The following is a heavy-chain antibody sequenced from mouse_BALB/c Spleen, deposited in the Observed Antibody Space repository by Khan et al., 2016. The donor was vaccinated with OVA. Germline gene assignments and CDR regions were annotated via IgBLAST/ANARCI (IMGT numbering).Heavy chain of an antibody. D-gene: IGHD1-2*01. Sequence: QVRLQQSGAELARPGASVKLSCKASGYTFTDYYINWVKQRTGQGLEWIGEISTGSGDTYYKEKCKGKATLTGDKSSRTVYMQLSSMTAEASEVFFCASRNSFGYTFAYLGHGTLVTVSA. V-gene: IGHV1-77*01. CDR3: ASRNSFGYTFAY. CDR2: ISTGSGDT. J-gene: IGHJ3*01. CDR1: GYTFTDYY.